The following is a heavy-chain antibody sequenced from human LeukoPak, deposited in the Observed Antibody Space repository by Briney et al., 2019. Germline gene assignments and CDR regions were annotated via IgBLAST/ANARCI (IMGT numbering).Heavy chain of an antibody. Sequence: ASVKVSCKASGYTFINYGISWVRQAPGQGLEWMGWISAENGNTGYVENLQGRVTMTTDTSSSTVYMELSRLRSDDTAVYYCARVRGINTGDFDFDYWGQGTLVTVSS. CDR2: ISAENGNT. J-gene: IGHJ4*02. CDR1: GYTFINYG. V-gene: IGHV1-18*01. CDR3: ARVRGINTGDFDFDY. D-gene: IGHD2-21*02.